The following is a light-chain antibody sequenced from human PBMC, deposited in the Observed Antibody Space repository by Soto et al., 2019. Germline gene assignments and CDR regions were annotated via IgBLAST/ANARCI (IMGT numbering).Light chain of an antibody. CDR3: QQYNYWPPWT. J-gene: IGKJ1*01. CDR1: QSVRSN. Sequence: EIVMTQSPVTLSVSPGERATLSCRASQSVRSNLAWYQQKPGQAPRLLMYDASTRATGIPARFSGSGSGTEFTLTISSLQSEDFAVYYCQQYNYWPPWTFGQGTMVEIK. V-gene: IGKV3-15*01. CDR2: DAS.